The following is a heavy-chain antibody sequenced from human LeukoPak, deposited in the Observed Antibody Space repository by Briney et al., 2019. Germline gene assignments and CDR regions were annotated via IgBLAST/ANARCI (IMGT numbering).Heavy chain of an antibody. D-gene: IGHD2-2*01. CDR1: GYTFSRSD. CDR3: ARDRSCSSTSCYFDP. V-gene: IGHV1-18*01. Sequence: GASVKVSCKASGYTFSRSDISWVRQAPGQGLEWMGWISGYNGNTNYAQKFQGRVTVTTDTSTNTAYMELRNLRSDDTAVYYCARDRSCSSTSCYFDPWGQGTPVTVSS. J-gene: IGHJ5*02. CDR2: ISGYNGNT.